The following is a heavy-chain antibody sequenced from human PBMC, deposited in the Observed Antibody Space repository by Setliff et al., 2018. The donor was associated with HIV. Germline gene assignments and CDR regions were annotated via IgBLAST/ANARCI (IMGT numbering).Heavy chain of an antibody. CDR3: ARSKTFYDFWGGYYTHGAFKI. D-gene: IGHD3-3*01. J-gene: IGHJ3*02. CDR1: GGSIDSTSYY. CDR2: IFYSGIT. V-gene: IGHV4-39*01. Sequence: PSETLSLTCTVSGGSIDSTSYYWGWIRQPPGKGLEWIGSIFYSGITYYNPSLKSRVTMSVDTSKNQFSLNLTSVTAADTAVYYCARSKTFYDFWGGYYTHGAFKIWGLGTMVTVSS.